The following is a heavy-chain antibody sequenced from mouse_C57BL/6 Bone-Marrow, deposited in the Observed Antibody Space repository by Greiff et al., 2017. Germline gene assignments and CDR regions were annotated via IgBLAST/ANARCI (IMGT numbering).Heavy chain of an antibody. Sequence: VQLQQPGAELVKPGASVKLSCKASGYTFTSYWMHWVKQRPGQGLEWIGMIHPNSGSTNYNEKFKSKATLTVDKSSSTAYMQLSSLTSEDSAVYYCARGRYYYGSSYADYWGQGTTLTVSS. J-gene: IGHJ2*01. D-gene: IGHD1-1*01. CDR3: ARGRYYYGSSYADY. CDR2: IHPNSGST. CDR1: GYTFTSYW. V-gene: IGHV1-64*01.